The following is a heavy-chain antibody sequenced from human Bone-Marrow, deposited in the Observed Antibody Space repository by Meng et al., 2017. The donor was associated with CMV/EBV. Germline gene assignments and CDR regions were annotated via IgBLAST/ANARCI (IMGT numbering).Heavy chain of an antibody. D-gene: IGHD5-18*01. Sequence: VQLVQSGTEVEKPGAAVKVSCKAAGYTFTDYFMHWVRQAPGQGLEWMGWINPNSGGTSYAQKFQGRVTMTRDTSINTAYMELTSLTPDDTAVYYCAARGCNYGQNFEYWGQGTLVTVSS. V-gene: IGHV1-2*02. CDR1: GYTFTDYF. CDR3: AARGCNYGQNFEY. CDR2: INPNSGGT. J-gene: IGHJ4*02.